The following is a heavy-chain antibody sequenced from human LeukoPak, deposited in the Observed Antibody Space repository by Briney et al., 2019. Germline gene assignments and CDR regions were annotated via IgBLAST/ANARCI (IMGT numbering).Heavy chain of an antibody. CDR1: GGSISSYY. V-gene: IGHV4-59*01. D-gene: IGHD3-3*01. CDR2: IYYSGST. Sequence: SETLSLTCTVSGGSISSYYWSWIRQPPGKGLEWIGYIYYSGSTNYNPSLKGRVTISVDTSKNQFSLKLSSVTAADTAVYYCAREGYDFWSGYPDYWGQGTLVTVSS. CDR3: AREGYDFWSGYPDY. J-gene: IGHJ4*02.